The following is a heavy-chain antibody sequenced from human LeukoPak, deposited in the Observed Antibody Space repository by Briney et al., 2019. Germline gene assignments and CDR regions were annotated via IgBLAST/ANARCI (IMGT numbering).Heavy chain of an antibody. CDR3: ARGGANTAMAPDFDY. Sequence: SETLSLTCTVSGGSISSYYWGWIRQPPGKGLEWIGSIYYSGSTYYNPSLKSRVTISVDTSKNQFSLKLSSVTAADTAVYYCARGGANTAMAPDFDYWGQGTLVTVSS. CDR2: IYYSGST. J-gene: IGHJ4*02. D-gene: IGHD5-18*01. V-gene: IGHV4-39*07. CDR1: GGSISSYY.